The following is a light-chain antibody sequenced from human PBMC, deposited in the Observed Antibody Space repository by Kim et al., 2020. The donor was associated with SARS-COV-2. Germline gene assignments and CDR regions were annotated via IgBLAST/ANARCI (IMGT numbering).Light chain of an antibody. Sequence: SITISCTGTSSDVGDHNYVSWYQQHPGKAPKLIIYAVNNRPSGVSNRFSGSKSGNTASLTISGLQAEDEADYYCSSYTRSSTLYVLFGGGTQLTVL. CDR1: SSDVGDHNY. V-gene: IGLV2-14*03. J-gene: IGLJ2*01. CDR2: AVN. CDR3: SSYTRSSTLYVL.